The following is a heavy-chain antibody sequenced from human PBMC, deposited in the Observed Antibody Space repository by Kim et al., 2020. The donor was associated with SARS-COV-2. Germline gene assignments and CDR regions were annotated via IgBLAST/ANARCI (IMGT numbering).Heavy chain of an antibody. CDR3: ARSNDFWSGYYRY. Sequence: NSNPSLKRRVTISVDTSKNQFSLKLNSVTAADTAVYYCARSNDFWSGYYRYWGQGTLVTVSS. V-gene: IGHV4-34*01. D-gene: IGHD3-3*01. J-gene: IGHJ4*02.